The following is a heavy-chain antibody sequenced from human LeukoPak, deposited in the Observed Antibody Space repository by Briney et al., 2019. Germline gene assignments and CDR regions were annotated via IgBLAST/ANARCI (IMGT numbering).Heavy chain of an antibody. Sequence: GGSLRLSCPASGFTFSNYDMHWVRQAPGNGLEWVAVISYDGSNKYYADSVKGRFNISRDNSKNTLYLQMNSLRPQDTAVYYCARGGSYYASGSYFAFDIWGQGTMVTVSS. CDR3: ARGGSYYASGSYFAFDI. V-gene: IGHV3-30*03. D-gene: IGHD3-10*01. CDR2: ISYDGSNK. J-gene: IGHJ3*02. CDR1: GFTFSNYD.